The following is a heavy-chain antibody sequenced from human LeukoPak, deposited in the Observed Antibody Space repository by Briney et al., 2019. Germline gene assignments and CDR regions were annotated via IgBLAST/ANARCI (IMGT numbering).Heavy chain of an antibody. CDR2: VNSAASST. V-gene: IGHV3-74*01. CDR3: AREGYTVTIDS. J-gene: IGHJ4*02. D-gene: IGHD4-17*01. Sequence: QSGGSLRLSCAASGFTFSSYWMHWVRHAPGKGLVWVSRVNSAASSTSYADSVRGRFTISRDNAKNTVYLQMNSLRAEDTAVYYCAREGYTVTIDSWGQGTLVTVSS. CDR1: GFTFSSYW.